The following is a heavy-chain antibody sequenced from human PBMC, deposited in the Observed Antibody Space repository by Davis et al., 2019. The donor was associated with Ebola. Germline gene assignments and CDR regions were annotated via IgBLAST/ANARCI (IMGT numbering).Heavy chain of an antibody. Sequence: SVKVSCKASGGTFSSYAISWVRQAPGQGLELMGGIIPIFGTANYAQKFQGRVTITADESTSTAYMELSSLGSEDPAVYYCARAVYGDPTWGYYYYYGMDVWGQGTTVTVSS. CDR1: GGTFSSYA. D-gene: IGHD4-17*01. CDR2: IIPIFGTA. CDR3: ARAVYGDPTWGYYYYYGMDV. V-gene: IGHV1-69*13. J-gene: IGHJ6*02.